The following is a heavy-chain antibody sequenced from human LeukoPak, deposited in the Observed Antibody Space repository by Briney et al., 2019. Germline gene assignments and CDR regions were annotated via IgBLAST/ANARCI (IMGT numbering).Heavy chain of an antibody. CDR3: ARMGGYYVDY. CDR1: GFTFDDYA. CDR2: ISWNGGTI. J-gene: IGHJ4*02. Sequence: GGSLRLSCAASGFTFDDYAMHWVRQAPGKGLEWVSGISWNGGTIAYADSVKGRFTISRDNAKNSLFLQMNSLRAEDTAVYYCARMGGYYVDYWGQGTLVTVSS. V-gene: IGHV3-9*01. D-gene: IGHD3-10*01.